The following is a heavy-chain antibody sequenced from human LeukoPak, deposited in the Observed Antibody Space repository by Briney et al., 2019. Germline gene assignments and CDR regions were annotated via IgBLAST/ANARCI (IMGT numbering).Heavy chain of an antibody. D-gene: IGHD2-2*01. CDR3: AKDPKIYCSSTSCPLGYFDY. V-gene: IGHV4-4*08. CDR1: GGSISSYY. CDR2: IYYSGST. J-gene: IGHJ4*02. Sequence: SETLSLTCTVSGGSISSYYWSWIRQPPGKGLEWIGYIYYSGSTNYNPSLKSRVTISVDTSKNQFSLKLSSVTAADTAVYYCAKDPKIYCSSTSCPLGYFDYWGQGTLVTVSS.